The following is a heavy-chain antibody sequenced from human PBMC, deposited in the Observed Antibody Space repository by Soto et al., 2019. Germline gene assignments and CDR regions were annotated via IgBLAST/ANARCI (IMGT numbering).Heavy chain of an antibody. Sequence: GGSLRLSCAASGITFSSYVMNWVRQAPGKGLEWVSAISGSGTSTYYADSVKGRFTISRDNSKNTLFLQMNSLRAEDTAIYYCAKLSGYSLGHYWGQGTLVTVS. V-gene: IGHV3-23*01. D-gene: IGHD5-18*01. CDR2: ISGSGTST. CDR3: AKLSGYSLGHY. CDR1: GITFSSYV. J-gene: IGHJ4*02.